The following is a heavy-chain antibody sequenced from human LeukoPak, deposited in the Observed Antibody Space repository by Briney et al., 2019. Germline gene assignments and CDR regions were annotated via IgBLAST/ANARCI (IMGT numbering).Heavy chain of an antibody. CDR3: ARDMEGGSYYTFDY. J-gene: IGHJ4*02. CDR1: GGTFSSYA. CDR2: INPNSGGT. Sequence: ASVKVSCKASGGTFSSYAISWVRQAPGQGLEWMGWINPNSGGTNYAQKFQGRVTMTRDTSISTAYMELSRLRSDDTAVYYCARDMEGGSYYTFDYWGQGTLVTVSS. V-gene: IGHV1-2*02. D-gene: IGHD1-26*01.